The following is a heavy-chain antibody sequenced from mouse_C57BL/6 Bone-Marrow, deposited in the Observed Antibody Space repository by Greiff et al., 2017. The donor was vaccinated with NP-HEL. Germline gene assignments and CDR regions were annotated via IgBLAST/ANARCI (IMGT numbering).Heavy chain of an antibody. CDR2: ISDGGSYT. V-gene: IGHV5-4*01. CDR1: GFTFSSYA. J-gene: IGHJ4*01. Sequence: EVMLVESGGGLVKPGGSLKLSCAASGFTFSSYAMSWVRPTPEKRLEWVATISDGGSYTYSPDNVKGRFTISRDNAKNNLYLQMSHLKSEDTAMYYCARERIYYDYYYYAMDYWGQGTSVTVSS. CDR3: ARERIYYDYYYYAMDY. D-gene: IGHD2-4*01.